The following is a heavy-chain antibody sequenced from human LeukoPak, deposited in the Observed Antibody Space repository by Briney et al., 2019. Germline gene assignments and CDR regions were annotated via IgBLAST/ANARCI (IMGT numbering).Heavy chain of an antibody. V-gene: IGHV5-51*01. J-gene: IGHJ4*02. Sequence: GESLQISCKGSGSSFTSYWIGWVRQKPGKGLEWMGIIYPGDSDTRNSPSLQGQVIISVDKSISTAYLQWSSLKASDTAMYYCARSSHYYYGSGPLHAYYFDYWGQGTLVTVSS. CDR2: IYPGDSDT. CDR3: ARSSHYYYGSGPLHAYYFDY. CDR1: GSSFTSYW. D-gene: IGHD3-10*01.